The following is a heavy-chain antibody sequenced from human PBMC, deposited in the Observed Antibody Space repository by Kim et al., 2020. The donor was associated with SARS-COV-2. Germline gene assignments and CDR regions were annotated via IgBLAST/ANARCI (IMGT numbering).Heavy chain of an antibody. CDR1: GYSISSGYY. CDR3: ARESYYYGSDY. CDR2: IYHSGST. D-gene: IGHD3-10*01. J-gene: IGHJ4*02. Sequence: SETLSLTCTVSGYSISSGYYWGWIRQPPGKGLEWIGSIYHSGSTYYNPSLKSRVTISVDTSKNQFSLKLSSVTAADTAVYYCARESYYYGSDYWGQGTLV. V-gene: IGHV4-38-2*02.